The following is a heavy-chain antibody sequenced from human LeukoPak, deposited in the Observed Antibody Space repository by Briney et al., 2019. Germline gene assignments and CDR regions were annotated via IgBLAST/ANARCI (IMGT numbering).Heavy chain of an antibody. Sequence: SETLSLTCTVSGGSISSYYWSWIRQPPGKGLEWIGYIYYSGSTNYNPSLKSRVTISVDTSKNQFSPKLSSVTAADTAVYYCARLALPTAMDPPYYFDYWGQGTLVTVSS. CDR2: IYYSGST. V-gene: IGHV4-59*01. CDR1: GGSISSYY. J-gene: IGHJ4*02. CDR3: ARLALPTAMDPPYYFDY. D-gene: IGHD5-18*01.